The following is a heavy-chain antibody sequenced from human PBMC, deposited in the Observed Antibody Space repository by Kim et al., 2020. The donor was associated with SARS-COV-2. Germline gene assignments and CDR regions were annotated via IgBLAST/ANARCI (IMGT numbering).Heavy chain of an antibody. CDR1: GGSISSYS. J-gene: IGHJ6*02. Sequence: SETLSLTCTVSGGSISSYSWNWIRQPPGKGLEWIGDISDSGKTNYNPSLKSRVTISIDKSKNQFSLKVSSVTAADTPVYYCARRGGLDVWGHGTTVTVSS. CDR3: ARRGGLDV. CDR2: ISDSGKT. V-gene: IGHV4-59*08.